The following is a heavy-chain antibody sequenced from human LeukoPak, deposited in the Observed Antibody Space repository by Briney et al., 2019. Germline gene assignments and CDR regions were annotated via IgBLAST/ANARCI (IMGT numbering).Heavy chain of an antibody. CDR3: TRESGAFSPFAF. Sequence: SETLSLTCAVAAGSIATTNSWSWVRQPPGKGLEWIGEVHLSGATNYNLSLESRVSMSIDKSKNHLSLEVTSVTAADTAIYYCTRESGAFSPFAFWGQGTLVTVSS. CDR2: VHLSGAT. J-gene: IGHJ4*02. D-gene: IGHD1-26*01. V-gene: IGHV4-4*02. CDR1: AGSIATTNS.